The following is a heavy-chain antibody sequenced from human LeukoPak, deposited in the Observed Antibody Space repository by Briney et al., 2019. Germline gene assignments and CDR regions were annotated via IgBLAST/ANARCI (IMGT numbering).Heavy chain of an antibody. V-gene: IGHV4-4*07. D-gene: IGHD3-22*01. CDR1: GDSINSYH. J-gene: IGHJ4*02. CDR2: IHMSGST. CDR3: ARDDSSRDDSGGYHY. Sequence: SEPLSLPCTVSGDSINSYHGCWIPQPAGKGLEWIGRIHMSGSTNYNPSLRSRVAISMDNSKKQFSLKLKSVTAADTAVYYCARDDSSRDDSGGYHYWGQGTLVTISS.